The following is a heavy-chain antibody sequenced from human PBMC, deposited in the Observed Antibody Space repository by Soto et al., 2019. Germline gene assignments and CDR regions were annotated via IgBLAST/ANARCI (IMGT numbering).Heavy chain of an antibody. CDR3: ARDLLTVTRPNYYYYYGMDV. CDR1: GGSFSGYY. CDR2: INHSGGT. D-gene: IGHD3-9*01. Sequence: PSETLSLTCAVYGGSFSGYYWSWIRQPPGKGLEWIGEINHSGGTNYNPSLKSRVTISLDTSKSHFSLKLSSLTAADTAVYYCARDLLTVTRPNYYYYYGMDVWGQGTTVTVSS. V-gene: IGHV4-34*01. J-gene: IGHJ6*02.